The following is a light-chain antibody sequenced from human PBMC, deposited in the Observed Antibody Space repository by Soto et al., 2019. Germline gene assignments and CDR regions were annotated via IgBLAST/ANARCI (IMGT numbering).Light chain of an antibody. CDR3: SSYAGSNIVV. V-gene: IGLV2-8*01. CDR2: EVS. Sequence: QSALTQPPSASGSPGQSITISCTGTRSDVGGYNFVSWYQQHPGKAPKLMIYEVSERPSGVPDRFSGSKSGNTASLTVSGLQAEDEADYYCSSYAGSNIVVFGGRTQLTVL. J-gene: IGLJ2*01. CDR1: RSDVGGYNF.